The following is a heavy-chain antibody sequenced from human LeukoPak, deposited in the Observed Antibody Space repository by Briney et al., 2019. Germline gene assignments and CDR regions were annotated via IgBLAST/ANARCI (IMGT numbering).Heavy chain of an antibody. CDR1: GYTFTPYG. CDR3: ARTDCSGGSCPIDY. D-gene: IGHD2-15*01. V-gene: IGHV1-18*04. Sequence: GAPVRVSYKASGYTFTPYGTSWVRQAPGQGLEWMGWMRAYNGNTNYAKKLQGRVTMTTDTSTSTAYLELRSLRSDDTAVYYCARTDCSGGSCPIDYWGQGTLVTVSS. J-gene: IGHJ4*02. CDR2: MRAYNGNT.